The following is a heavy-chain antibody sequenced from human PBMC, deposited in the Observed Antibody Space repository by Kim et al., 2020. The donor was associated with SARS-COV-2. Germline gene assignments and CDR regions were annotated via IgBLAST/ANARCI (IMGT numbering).Heavy chain of an antibody. CDR3: AKDSHSNYYGMDV. J-gene: IGHJ6*02. Sequence: GGSLRLSCAASGFTFSSYGIHWVRQAPGKGLEWVAVISYDGNNTNYADSVKGRFTISRDNSKNMLYLQMSGLRGEDTAVYYCAKDSHSNYYGMDVWGQGT. D-gene: IGHD2-15*01. V-gene: IGHV3-30*18. CDR1: GFTFSSYG. CDR2: ISYDGNNT.